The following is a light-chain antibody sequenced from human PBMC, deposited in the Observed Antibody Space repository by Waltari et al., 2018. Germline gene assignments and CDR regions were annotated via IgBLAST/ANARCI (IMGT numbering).Light chain of an antibody. V-gene: IGLV3-21*04. CDR3: QVWDSGSDHYV. CDR1: SIGRKS. Sequence: SYVLTQPPSLSVAPGETATITCGGNSIGRKSAHWYQQKPGKAPVLAIIYDSDRPPGIPDRFSGSNSGNTATLTISRVEAGDEADYYCQVWDSGSDHYVFGTGTKVTVL. CDR2: YDS. J-gene: IGLJ1*01.